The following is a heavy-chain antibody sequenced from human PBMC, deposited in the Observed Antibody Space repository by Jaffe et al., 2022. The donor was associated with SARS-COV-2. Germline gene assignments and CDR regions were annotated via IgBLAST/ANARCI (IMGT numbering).Heavy chain of an antibody. CDR2: IRNKAYGGTT. CDR1: GFTFGDYG. D-gene: IGHD3-10*01. V-gene: IGHV3-49*03. Sequence: EVQLVESGGGLVQPGRSLRLSCTASGFTFGDYGMSWFRQAPGKGLEWVGFIRNKAYGGTTEYAASVKGRFTISRDDSKSIAYLQMNSLKTEDTAVYYCARDGTGYYGSGSLYWGQGTLVTVSS. CDR3: ARDGTGYYGSGSLY. J-gene: IGHJ4*02.